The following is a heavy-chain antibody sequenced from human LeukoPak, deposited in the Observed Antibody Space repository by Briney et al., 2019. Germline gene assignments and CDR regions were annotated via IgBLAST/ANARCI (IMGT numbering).Heavy chain of an antibody. CDR3: ARVGVWSGYYYYFDY. Sequence: SETLSLTCTVSGGSISSSSYYWGWIRQPPGKGLEWIGSIYYSGSTNYNPSLKSRVTISVDTSKNQFSLKLSSVTAADTAVYYCARVGVWSGYYYYFDYWGQGTLVTVSS. J-gene: IGHJ4*02. CDR2: IYYSGST. D-gene: IGHD3-3*01. CDR1: GGSISSSSYY. V-gene: IGHV4-39*07.